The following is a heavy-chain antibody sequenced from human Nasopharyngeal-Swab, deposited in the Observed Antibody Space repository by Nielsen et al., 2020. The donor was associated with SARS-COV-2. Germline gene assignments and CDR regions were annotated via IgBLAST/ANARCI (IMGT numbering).Heavy chain of an antibody. CDR1: GGSISSYY. D-gene: IGHD3-22*01. CDR2: IYYSGST. CDR3: ARGADSSGYSMYYFDY. Sequence: SETLSLTCTVSGGSISSYYWSWIRQPPGKGLEWIGYIYYSGSTNYNPSLKSRVTISVDTSKNQFSLKLSSVTAADTAVYYCARGADSSGYSMYYFDYWGRGTLVTVSS. V-gene: IGHV4-59*01. J-gene: IGHJ4*02.